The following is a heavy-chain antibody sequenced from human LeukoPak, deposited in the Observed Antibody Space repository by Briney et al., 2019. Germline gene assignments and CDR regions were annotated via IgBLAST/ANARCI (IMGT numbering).Heavy chain of an antibody. CDR3: ARYMVRAMSSFDY. Sequence: SETLSLTCTVSGCSISSYYWSWIRQPPGKGLEWIGYIYDSGSTNYNPSLMSRVTIFVDNSKNQFSLQLSTVTAADTAVYYCARYMVRAMSSFDYWGQGTLVTVSS. D-gene: IGHD2-21*01. CDR2: IYDSGST. CDR1: GCSISSYY. V-gene: IGHV4-59*12. J-gene: IGHJ4*02.